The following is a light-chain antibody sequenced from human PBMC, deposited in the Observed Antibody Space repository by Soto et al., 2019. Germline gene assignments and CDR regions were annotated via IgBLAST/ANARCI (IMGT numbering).Light chain of an antibody. CDR1: QSVSSN. V-gene: IGKV3-15*01. Sequence: EVVMTQSPATLSVSLGDRATLSCRASQSVSSNLAWYQQKPGQAPRLLIYGASTRATGIPARFSGSGSGTEFTLTISSLQSEVFAVYSCQQYNNWPLTFGGGTKVEIK. J-gene: IGKJ4*01. CDR3: QQYNNWPLT. CDR2: GAS.